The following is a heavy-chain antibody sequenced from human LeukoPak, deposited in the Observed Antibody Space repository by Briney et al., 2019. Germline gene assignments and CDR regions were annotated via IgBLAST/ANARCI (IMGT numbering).Heavy chain of an antibody. V-gene: IGHV1-69*16. J-gene: IGHJ5*02. Sequence: SVKVSCKASGGTFSSYTIGGVRQAPGQGLEWMGRIIPILGIANYAQKFQGRVTITTDESTSTAYMELSSLRSEDAAVYYCAREGWLQLEGPGNWFDPWGQGTLVTVSS. CDR3: AREGWLQLEGPGNWFDP. CDR2: IIPILGIA. D-gene: IGHD5-24*01. CDR1: GGTFSSYT.